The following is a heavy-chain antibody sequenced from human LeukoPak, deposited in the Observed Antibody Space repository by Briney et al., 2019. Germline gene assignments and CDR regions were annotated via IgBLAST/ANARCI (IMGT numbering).Heavy chain of an antibody. D-gene: IGHD2-15*01. CDR3: ASGLFGVVVAATFDMY. CDR1: GFTFSSYA. Sequence: GGSLRLSYAASGFTFSSYAMHWVRQAPGKGLEWVAVISYDGSNKYYADSVKGRFTISRDNSKNTLYLQMISLRAEDTAVYYCASGLFGVVVAATFDMYWGQGTLVTVSS. V-gene: IGHV3-30-3*01. CDR2: ISYDGSNK. J-gene: IGHJ4*02.